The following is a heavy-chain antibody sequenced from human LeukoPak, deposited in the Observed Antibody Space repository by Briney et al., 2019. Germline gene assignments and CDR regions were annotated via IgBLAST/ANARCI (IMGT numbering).Heavy chain of an antibody. D-gene: IGHD4-17*01. V-gene: IGHV1-69*04. CDR3: ARAATVTNFGSFDY. CDR1: GGSFTSYA. Sequence: SVKVSCKASGGSFTSYAITWVRQAPGQGLEWMGRIIPILGLANYAQKFQGRVTITADTSTNTAYMELTGLTYEDTAVYYCARAATVTNFGSFDYWGQGTLVTVSS. J-gene: IGHJ4*02. CDR2: IIPILGLA.